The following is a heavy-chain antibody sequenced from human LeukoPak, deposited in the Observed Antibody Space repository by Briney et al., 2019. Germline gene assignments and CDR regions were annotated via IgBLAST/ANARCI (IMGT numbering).Heavy chain of an antibody. J-gene: IGHJ4*02. V-gene: IGHV4-38-2*02. CDR1: GYSISSNYY. CDR2: IHHSGRT. Sequence: SETLSLTCTVTGYSISSNYYWSWVRQPPGRRLEWIATIHHSGRTFYNPSLKSRVTISVDTSKNQFSLKLNSVTAADAAIYYCTADRGSGNYYDFWGQGALVTVSS. D-gene: IGHD3-10*01. CDR3: TADRGSGNYYDF.